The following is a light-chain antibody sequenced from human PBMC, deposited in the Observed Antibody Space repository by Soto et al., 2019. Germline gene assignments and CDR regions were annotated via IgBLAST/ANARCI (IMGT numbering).Light chain of an antibody. CDR3: QQYGGSPRVS. Sequence: EIVLTQSPGALSLSPGERATLSCRASQSVSDNYLAWYQQKPGQAPRLLIYGASIRATGIKDRFSGSGSGAHFTLTISRLEPEDFAVYYCQQYGGSPRVSFGGGTKVEIK. CDR2: GAS. V-gene: IGKV3-20*01. CDR1: QSVSDNY. J-gene: IGKJ4*01.